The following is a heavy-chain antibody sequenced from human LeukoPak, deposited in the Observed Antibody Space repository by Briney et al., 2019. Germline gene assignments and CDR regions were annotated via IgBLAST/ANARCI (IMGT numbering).Heavy chain of an antibody. Sequence: SQTLSLTCALSGDSVSSNSAAWNWIRQSPSRGLEWLGRTYYRSKWYNDYAVSVKSRITINPDTSKNQFSLQLNSVTPEDTAVYYCARAREEVRYYYDSSGYDAFDIWGQGTMVTVSS. D-gene: IGHD3-22*01. J-gene: IGHJ3*02. CDR2: TYYRSKWYN. CDR1: GDSVSSNSAA. CDR3: ARAREEVRYYYDSSGYDAFDI. V-gene: IGHV6-1*01.